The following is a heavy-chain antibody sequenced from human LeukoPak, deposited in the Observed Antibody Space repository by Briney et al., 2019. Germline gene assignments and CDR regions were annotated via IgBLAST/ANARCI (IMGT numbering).Heavy chain of an antibody. CDR2: IKYDGSEK. D-gene: IGHD3-10*01. CDR1: GFTFSSKW. Sequence: GGSLRLSCAASGFTFSSKWMSWVRQAPGKGLEWVANIKYDGSEKYYVDSVKGRFTISRDNAKNSLYLQMNSLRDEDTAVYYCARGLFGELLWGRYGMDVWGQGTTVTVSS. CDR3: ARGLFGELLWGRYGMDV. V-gene: IGHV3-7*01. J-gene: IGHJ6*02.